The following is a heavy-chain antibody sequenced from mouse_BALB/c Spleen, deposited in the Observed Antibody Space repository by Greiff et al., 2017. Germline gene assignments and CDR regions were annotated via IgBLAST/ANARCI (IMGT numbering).Heavy chain of an antibody. J-gene: IGHJ3*01. CDR3: ARGDGEGFAY. CDR1: GYTFTSYW. D-gene: IGHD2-13*01. V-gene: IGHV1-87*01. Sequence: QVQLQQSGAELARPGASVKLSCKASGYTFTSYWMQWVKQRPGQGLEWIGAIYPGDGDTRYTQKFKGKATLTADKSSSTAYMQLSSLASEDSAVYYCARGDGEGFAYWGQGTLVTVSA. CDR2: IYPGDGDT.